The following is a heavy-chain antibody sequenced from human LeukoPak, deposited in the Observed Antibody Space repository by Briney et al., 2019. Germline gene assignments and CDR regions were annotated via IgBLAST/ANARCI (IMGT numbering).Heavy chain of an antibody. CDR1: GFTVSSNY. V-gene: IGHV3-53*01. Sequence: QAGGSLRLSCAASGFTVSSNYMSWVRQAPGKGLEWVSVIYSGGSTYYADSVKGRFTISRDNSKNTLYLQMNSLRAEDTAVYYCARVLDSSGYYFDIWGQGTMVTVSS. CDR2: IYSGGST. J-gene: IGHJ3*02. D-gene: IGHD3-22*01. CDR3: ARVLDSSGYYFDI.